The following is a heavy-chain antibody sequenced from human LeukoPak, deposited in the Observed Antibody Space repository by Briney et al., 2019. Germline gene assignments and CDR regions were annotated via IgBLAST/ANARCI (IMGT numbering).Heavy chain of an antibody. CDR3: ARSTSGYGPLDY. CDR1: GFTFSSYE. J-gene: IGHJ4*02. Sequence: GGSLRLSCAASGFTFSSYEMNWVRQAPGKGLEWVSYISSSGSTIYYADSVKGRFTISRDNAKNSLYLQMNSLRAEDTAVYYCARSTSGYGPLDYWGQGTLVTVSS. CDR2: ISSSGSTI. D-gene: IGHD5-12*01. V-gene: IGHV3-48*03.